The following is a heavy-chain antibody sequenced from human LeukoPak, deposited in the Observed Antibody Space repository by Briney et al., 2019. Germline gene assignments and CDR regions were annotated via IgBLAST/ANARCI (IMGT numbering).Heavy chain of an antibody. V-gene: IGHV1-69*04. CDR1: GGTFSSYA. D-gene: IGHD1-26*01. CDR3: ARGPYSVGSFDY. CDR2: IIPILGIA. Sequence: ASVKVSCKASGGTFSSYAISWVRQAPGQGLEWMGRIIPILGIANYAQKFQGRVTITADKSTSTAYMELSSLRSEDTAVYYCARGPYSVGSFDYWGQGTLVIVSS. J-gene: IGHJ4*02.